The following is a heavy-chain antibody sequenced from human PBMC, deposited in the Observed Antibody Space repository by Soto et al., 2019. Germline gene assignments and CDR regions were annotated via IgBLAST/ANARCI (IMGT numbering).Heavy chain of an antibody. Sequence: QVQLQESGPGLVKLSETLSLTCTVSGVSVSSGSFCWAWIRHPPGKGLEWIGFGSYSGTTNYKPSLKSRVTPSVDTSRSQISLKVSSLTAADTAAYYCARGATVPQYDYWGQGTLVTVSS. V-gene: IGHV4-61*01. CDR3: ARGATVPQYDY. CDR2: GSYSGTT. D-gene: IGHD4-17*01. J-gene: IGHJ4*02. CDR1: GVSVSSGSFC.